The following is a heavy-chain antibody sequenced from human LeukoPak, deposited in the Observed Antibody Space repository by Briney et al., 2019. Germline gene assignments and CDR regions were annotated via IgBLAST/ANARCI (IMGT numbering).Heavy chain of an antibody. CDR2: INHSGST. V-gene: IGHV4-34*01. D-gene: IGHD2-21*02. CDR1: GFTFSNYE. Sequence: GSLRLSCAASGFTFSNYEMNWVRQPPGKGLEWIGEINHSGSTNYNPSLKSRVTISVDTSKNQFSLKLSSVTAADTAVYYCASKIVVVTAISSPFDYWGQGTLVTVSS. CDR3: ASKIVVVTAISSPFDY. J-gene: IGHJ4*02.